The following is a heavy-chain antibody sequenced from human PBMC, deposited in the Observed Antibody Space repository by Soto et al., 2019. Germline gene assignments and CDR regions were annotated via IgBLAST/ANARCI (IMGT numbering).Heavy chain of an antibody. CDR1: GGSIGSSSYY. CDR2: IYYSGST. J-gene: IGHJ4*02. CDR3: ARGWGRIFDY. D-gene: IGHD7-27*01. Sequence: SETLSLTCTVSGGSIGSSSYYWGWIRQPPGKGLEWIGSIYYSGSTYYNSSLQSRLTISVDTSKNQFSLKLSSVTAADTAVYYCARGWGRIFDYWGQGTLVTVSS. V-gene: IGHV4-39*01.